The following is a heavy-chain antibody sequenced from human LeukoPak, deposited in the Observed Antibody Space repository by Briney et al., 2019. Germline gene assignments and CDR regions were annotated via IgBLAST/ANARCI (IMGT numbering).Heavy chain of an antibody. Sequence: HPGGSLRLSCAASGITFRNHWMTWVRQAPGKGLEWVANIKQDGSEKYYVDSVKGRFTISRDNAKNSLYLQMNSLRAEDTAVCYCASRPPNPESCYGVFDYWGQGTLVTVSS. CDR2: IKQDGSEK. CDR1: GITFRNHW. J-gene: IGHJ4*02. D-gene: IGHD2-2*01. V-gene: IGHV3-7*03. CDR3: ASRPPNPESCYGVFDY.